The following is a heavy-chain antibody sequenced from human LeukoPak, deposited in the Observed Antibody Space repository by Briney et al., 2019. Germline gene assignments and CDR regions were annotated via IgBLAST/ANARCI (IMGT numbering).Heavy chain of an antibody. Sequence: GGPLRLSCAGSGFTFSRFSMIWVRQATGKGLEWVASISSGSHHKYHADSVKGRFTVSRDNEKNSLFLQMNSLRAEDTALYYCATRLTADSYEASDIWGQGTMVTVSS. J-gene: IGHJ3*02. V-gene: IGHV3-21*06. CDR1: GFTFSRFS. D-gene: IGHD6-13*01. CDR3: ATRLTADSYEASDI. CDR2: ISSGSHHK.